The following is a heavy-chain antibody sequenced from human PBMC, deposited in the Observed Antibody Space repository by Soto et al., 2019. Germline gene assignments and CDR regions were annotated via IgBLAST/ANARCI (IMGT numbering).Heavy chain of an antibody. CDR3: ATGRRAVADDYYYYGMDV. V-gene: IGHV1-18*01. CDR2: ISAYNGNT. J-gene: IGHJ6*02. CDR1: GYTFTSYG. D-gene: IGHD6-19*01. Sequence: QVPLVQSGAEVKKPGASVKVSCKASGYTFTSYGISWVRQAPGQGLEWMGWISAYNGNTNYAQKLQGRVTMTTDTSTSTAYMELRSLGSDDTAVYYCATGRRAVADDYYYYGMDVWGQGTTVTVSS.